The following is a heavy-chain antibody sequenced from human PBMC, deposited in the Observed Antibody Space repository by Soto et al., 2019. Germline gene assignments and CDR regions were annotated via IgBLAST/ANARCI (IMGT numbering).Heavy chain of an antibody. CDR3: ARGGALRPNGHVPRAF. CDR2: IHVTGYT. Sequence: QLQLQESGSGLVKPSQTLSLTCTISGDSITSGMYSWSWLRQAPGNGLEWIGNIHVTGYTSFNPSLKHRVSMSVATSRNQFSLNLNSATVADTAVYYCARGGALRPNGHVPRAFWGPGTLVTVSS. J-gene: IGHJ4*02. D-gene: IGHD2-8*01. V-gene: IGHV4-30-2*01. CDR1: GDSITSGMYS.